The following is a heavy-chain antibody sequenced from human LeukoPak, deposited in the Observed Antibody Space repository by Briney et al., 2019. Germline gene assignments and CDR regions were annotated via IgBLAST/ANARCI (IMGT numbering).Heavy chain of an antibody. V-gene: IGHV1-18*04. J-gene: IGHJ4*02. Sequence: GASVKVSCKASGYTFTSYGISWVRQAPGQGLEWMGWISAYNGNTNYAQKLQGRVTMTTDTSTSTAYMELRSLRSDATAVYYCARVPPPLGYCSSTSCPFDYWGQGTLVTVSS. D-gene: IGHD2-2*01. CDR2: ISAYNGNT. CDR3: ARVPPPLGYCSSTSCPFDY. CDR1: GYTFTSYG.